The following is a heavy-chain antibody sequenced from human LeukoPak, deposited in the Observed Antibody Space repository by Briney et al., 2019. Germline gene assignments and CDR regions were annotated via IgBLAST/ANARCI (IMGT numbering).Heavy chain of an antibody. D-gene: IGHD1-1*01. CDR2: MDPSGSQK. CDR1: GFTFNRSW. V-gene: IGHV3-7*01. CDR3: AIWTSVNY. Sequence: PGGSLRLSCAASGFTFNRSWMNWVRQAPGKGLEWVANMDPSGSQKRYVDSVKGRFIISKNNPGASLYLDMYNLRAEDTATYYCAIWTSVNYWGQGTLVTVSS. J-gene: IGHJ4*02.